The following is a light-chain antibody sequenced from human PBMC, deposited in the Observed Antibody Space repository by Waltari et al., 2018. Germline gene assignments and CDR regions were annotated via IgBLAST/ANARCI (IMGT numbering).Light chain of an antibody. V-gene: IGLV2-14*01. CDR1: SSDVGGYNY. CDR2: EVS. J-gene: IGLJ1*01. CDR3: SSYTSSSLYV. Sequence: QSALTQPASVSGSPGQSITISFTGTSSDVGGYNYVSWYQQHPGKAPTLMIYEVSNARSGVSHRFSGSKSGNTAALTISGLQAEGEADYYCSSYTSSSLYVFGTGTKVTVL.